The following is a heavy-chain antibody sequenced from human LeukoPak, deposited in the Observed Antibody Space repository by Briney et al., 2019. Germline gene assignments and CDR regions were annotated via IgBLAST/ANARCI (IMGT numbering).Heavy chain of an antibody. CDR2: IRGSGGGT. D-gene: IGHD3-9*01. V-gene: IGHV3-23*01. J-gene: IGHJ4*02. Sequence: GGSLRLSCAASGFTFSSNAMSWVRQAPGKGLEWVSAIRGSGGGTYYAGSVKGRFTISRDNSKNTLYLQMNSLRAEDTAVYYCAKVRSDYYDILTGNYNPLFDYWGQGTLVTVSS. CDR1: GFTFSSNA. CDR3: AKVRSDYYDILTGNYNPLFDY.